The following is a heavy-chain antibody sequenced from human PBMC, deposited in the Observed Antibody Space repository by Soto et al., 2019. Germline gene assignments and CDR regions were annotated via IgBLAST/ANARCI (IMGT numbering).Heavy chain of an antibody. CDR1: GYPLTELS. V-gene: IGHV1-18*01. CDR2: ISAYNGNT. Sequence: ASVKVSCRVSGYPLTELSMHWVRHAPGKGLEWMGWISAYNGNTNYAQKLQGRVTMTTDTSTSTAYLELRSLRSDDTAVYYSARVLLLQQLGAFDIWGQGTMVTVSS. J-gene: IGHJ3*02. CDR3: ARVLLLQQLGAFDI. D-gene: IGHD6-13*01.